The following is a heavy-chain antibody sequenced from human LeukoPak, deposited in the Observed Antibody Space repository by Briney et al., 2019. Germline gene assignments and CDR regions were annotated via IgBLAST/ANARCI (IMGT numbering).Heavy chain of an antibody. CDR2: IYHSGST. J-gene: IGHJ4*02. CDR3: ARGCSGGSCYFDY. CDR1: GGSISSGGYS. Sequence: SETLSLTCAVSGGSISSGGYSWSWIRQPPGKGLEWIGYIYHSGSTYYNPSLKSRVTISVDRSKNQFSLKLSSVTAADTAVYYCARGCSGGSCYFDYWGQGTLVTVSS. D-gene: IGHD2-15*01. V-gene: IGHV4-30-2*01.